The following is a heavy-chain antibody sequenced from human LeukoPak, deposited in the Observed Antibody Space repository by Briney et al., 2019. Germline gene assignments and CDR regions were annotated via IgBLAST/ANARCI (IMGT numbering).Heavy chain of an antibody. CDR3: ATNAGGNYFDY. CDR2: ISEVGDNT. CDR1: GLSFSSQG. Sequence: GGSLRLSCVASGLSFSSQGMSWVRQAPGKGLEWVSAISEVGDNTYNADSVKGRFTISRDNSKNTLYLQMNSLRAEDTAVYYCATNAGGNYFDYWGQGTLVTVSS. D-gene: IGHD3-16*01. J-gene: IGHJ4*02. V-gene: IGHV3-23*01.